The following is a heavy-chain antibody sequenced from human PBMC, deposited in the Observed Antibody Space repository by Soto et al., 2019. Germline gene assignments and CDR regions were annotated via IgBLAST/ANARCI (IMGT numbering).Heavy chain of an antibody. D-gene: IGHD3-10*01. CDR1: GFTFSSYG. CDR2: ISYDGSNK. V-gene: IGHV3-30*18. CDR3: AKEFGSLGIFDY. Sequence: RRLSCAASGFTFSSYGMHWVRQAPGKGLEWVAVISYDGSNKYYADSVKGRFTISRDNSKNTLYLQMNSLRAEDTAVYYCAKEFGSLGIFDYWGQGTLVTVSS. J-gene: IGHJ4*02.